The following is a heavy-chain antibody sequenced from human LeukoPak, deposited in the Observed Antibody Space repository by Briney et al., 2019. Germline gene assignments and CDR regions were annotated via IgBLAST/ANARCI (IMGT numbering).Heavy chain of an antibody. CDR2: IYTSGST. V-gene: IGHV4-61*01. Sequence: PSETLSLTCTVSGVSVSSGTYYWTWIRQPPGKGLEWIGNIYTSGSTNYRPSLKSRLTISLDTSKNQFSLKLSSVTAADTAVYYCARMAYYYDSDGYSQLDYWGQGTLVTVSS. CDR3: ARMAYYYDSDGYSQLDY. J-gene: IGHJ4*02. CDR1: GVSVSSGTYY. D-gene: IGHD3-22*01.